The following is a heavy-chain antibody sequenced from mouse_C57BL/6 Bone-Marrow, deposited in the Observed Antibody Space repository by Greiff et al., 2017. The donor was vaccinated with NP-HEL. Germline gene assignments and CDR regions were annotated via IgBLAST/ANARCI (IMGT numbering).Heavy chain of an antibody. J-gene: IGHJ2*01. CDR3: ARKAYYYGSSYFDY. V-gene: IGHV1-81*01. CDR1: GYTLTSYG. Sequence: VQLQQSGAELARPGASVKLSCKASGYTLTSYGISWVKQRTGQGLEWIGEIYPRSGNTYYNEKFKGKATLTADKSSSTAYMELRSLTSEDSAVYFCARKAYYYGSSYFDYWGQGTTLTVSS. D-gene: IGHD1-1*01. CDR2: IYPRSGNT.